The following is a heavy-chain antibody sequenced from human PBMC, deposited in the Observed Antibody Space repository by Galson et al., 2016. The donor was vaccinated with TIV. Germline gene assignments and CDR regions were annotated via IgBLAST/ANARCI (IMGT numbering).Heavy chain of an antibody. CDR3: VKTDYFDYSLDR. J-gene: IGHJ5*02. CDR2: IYDSGTT. V-gene: IGHV4-59*01. CDR1: GASMNDYY. Sequence: SETLSLTCSVSGASMNDYYWSWIRQPPGKGLEWIGFIYDSGTTNYNPTLERRATISLDASRHQFFLKLTSVTAAYSAVYYCVKTDYFDYSLDRWGQGTLVTVSS. D-gene: IGHD3-3*01.